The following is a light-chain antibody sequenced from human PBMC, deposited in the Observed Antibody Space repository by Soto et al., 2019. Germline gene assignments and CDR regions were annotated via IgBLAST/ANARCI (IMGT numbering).Light chain of an antibody. CDR2: GAS. V-gene: IGKV3-20*01. Sequence: EIVLTQSPGTLSLSPGDRATLFCSASQTVSSNFLAWYQQRPAQAPRLLIHGASTRATGITDRFSGSVSGTDFTLIISGLEPEDFAVYYCQQYGTSPATFGQGTKVDIK. J-gene: IGKJ1*01. CDR3: QQYGTSPAT. CDR1: QTVSSNF.